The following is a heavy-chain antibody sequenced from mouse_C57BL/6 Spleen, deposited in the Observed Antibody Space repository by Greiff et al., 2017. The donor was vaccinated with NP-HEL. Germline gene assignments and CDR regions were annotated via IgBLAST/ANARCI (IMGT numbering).Heavy chain of an antibody. V-gene: IGHV2-2*01. CDR1: GFSLTSYG. D-gene: IGHD1-1*01. CDR3: ARNDLRAMDY. Sequence: VKLMESGPGLVQPSQRLSITCTVSGFSLTSYGVHWVRQSPGKGLEWLGVIWSGGSTDYYAAFISRLSISKDNSKSQVFFKMNSLQADDTAIYYCARNDLRAMDYWGQGTSVTVSS. CDR2: IWSGGST. J-gene: IGHJ4*01.